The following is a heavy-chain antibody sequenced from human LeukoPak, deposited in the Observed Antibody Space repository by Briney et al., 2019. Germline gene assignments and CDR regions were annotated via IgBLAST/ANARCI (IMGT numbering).Heavy chain of an antibody. Sequence: GGSLRLSCAASGFTFSSYEMNWVRQAPGKGLEWVSYISSSGSTIYYADSVKGRFTISRDNAKNSLYLQMNSLRAEDTAVYYCAGIAAAGGLGDYFDYWGQGAWSPSPQ. V-gene: IGHV3-48*03. D-gene: IGHD6-13*01. CDR2: ISSSGSTI. J-gene: IGHJ4*02. CDR3: AGIAAAGGLGDYFDY. CDR1: GFTFSSYE.